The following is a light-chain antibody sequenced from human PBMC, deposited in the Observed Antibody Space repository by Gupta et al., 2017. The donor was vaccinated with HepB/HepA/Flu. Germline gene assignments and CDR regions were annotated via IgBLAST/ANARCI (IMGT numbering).Light chain of an antibody. CDR2: DAS. CDR3: QQEDNLPFT. J-gene: IGKJ5*01. CDR1: QDISNY. V-gene: IGKV1-33*01. Sequence: DIQMTQSPSSLSASVGDRVTITCQASQDISNYLNWYQQKPGKAPKLLIYDASKLETGVPSRFSGSGSGTDFTFTISSLQPEDFATYYCQQEDNLPFTFGQGTQVEIK.